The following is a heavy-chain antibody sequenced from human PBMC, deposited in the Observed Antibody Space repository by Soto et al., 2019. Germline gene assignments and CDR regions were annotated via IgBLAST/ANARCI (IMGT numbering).Heavy chain of an antibody. CDR3: AKDPWGRRDGYNLDS. CDR2: ISASGGST. V-gene: IGHV3-23*01. Sequence: EVQLLESGGGLVQPGGSLRLSCAASGFTFSSYAMSWVRQAPGKGLEWVSAISASGGSTYYADSVKGRFTISRDNSKNTLYLQMNSLRAEDTAVYYCAKDPWGRRDGYNLDSWGQGTLVTVSS. D-gene: IGHD5-12*01. J-gene: IGHJ4*02. CDR1: GFTFSSYA.